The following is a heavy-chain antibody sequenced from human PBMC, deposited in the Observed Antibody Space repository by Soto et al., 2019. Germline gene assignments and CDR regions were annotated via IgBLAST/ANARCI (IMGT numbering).Heavy chain of an antibody. CDR2: IIPIFGTA. CDR1: GGTFSSYA. Sequence: ASVKVSCKASGGTFSSYAISWVRQAPGQGLEWMGGIIPIFGTANYAQKFQGRVTITADESTSTAYMELSSLRSEDTAVYYCARDHPRGYYDSSGYLDAFDIWGQGTMVTVSS. J-gene: IGHJ3*02. V-gene: IGHV1-69*13. CDR3: ARDHPRGYYDSSGYLDAFDI. D-gene: IGHD3-22*01.